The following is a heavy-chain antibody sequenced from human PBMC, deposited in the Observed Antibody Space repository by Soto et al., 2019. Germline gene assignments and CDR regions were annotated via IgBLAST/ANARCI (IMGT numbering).Heavy chain of an antibody. CDR2: MNPNSGNT. V-gene: IGHV1-8*02. CDR1: GYTFSRYN. CDR3: ARELYSSVRFDP. J-gene: IGHJ5*02. Sequence: ASVKVSCKASGYTFSRYNVHWVRQATGQGLEWMGWMNPNSGNTGYAQKFQGRVTMTRNTSISTAYMELSSLRSEDTAVYYCARELYSSVRFDPWGQGTLVTVSS. D-gene: IGHD6-25*01.